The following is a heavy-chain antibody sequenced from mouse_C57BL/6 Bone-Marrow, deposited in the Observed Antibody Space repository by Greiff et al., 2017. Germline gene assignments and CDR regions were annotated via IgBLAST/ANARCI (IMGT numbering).Heavy chain of an antibody. CDR2: INPYNGGT. J-gene: IGHJ4*01. D-gene: IGHD1-1*01. V-gene: IGHV1-19*01. CDR3: ARENYYGSSLYYAMDY. CDR1: GYTFTDYY. Sequence: EVKLQESGPVLVKPGASVKMSCKASGYTFTDYYMNWVKQSHGKSLEWIGVINPYNGGTSYNQKFKGKATLTVDKSSSTAYMELNSLTSEDSAVYYCARENYYGSSLYYAMDYWGQGTSVTVSS.